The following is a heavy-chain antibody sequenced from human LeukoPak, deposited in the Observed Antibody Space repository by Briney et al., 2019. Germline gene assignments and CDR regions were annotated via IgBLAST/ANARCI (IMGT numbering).Heavy chain of an antibody. D-gene: IGHD6-6*01. J-gene: IGHJ4*02. Sequence: LPAGSLRLSCAASGFTFSSYEMNWVRQAPGKGLEWVSYISSSGSTIFYADSVKGRFTISRDNAKNSLYLQMNSLRAEDTAVYYCARLYSSSSGLRASDYWGQGTLVTVSS. CDR1: GFTFSSYE. V-gene: IGHV3-48*03. CDR3: ARLYSSSSGLRASDY. CDR2: ISSSGSTI.